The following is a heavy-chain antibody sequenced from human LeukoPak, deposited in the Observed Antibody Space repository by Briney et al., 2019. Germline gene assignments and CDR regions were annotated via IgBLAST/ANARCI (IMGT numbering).Heavy chain of an antibody. Sequence: SETLSLTCTVSGGSISSYYWSWIRQPPGKGLEWIGYIYYSGSTNYNPSLKSRVTISVDTSKNQFSLKLSSVTAADTAVYYCARDIIEGYCSGGSCYGWFDPWGQGTLVTVSS. D-gene: IGHD2-15*01. V-gene: IGHV4-59*01. CDR2: IYYSGST. J-gene: IGHJ5*02. CDR1: GGSISSYY. CDR3: ARDIIEGYCSGGSCYGWFDP.